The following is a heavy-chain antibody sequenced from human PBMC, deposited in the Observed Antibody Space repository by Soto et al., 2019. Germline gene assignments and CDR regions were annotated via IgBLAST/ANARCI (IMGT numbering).Heavy chain of an antibody. CDR2: IIPIFGTS. V-gene: IGHV1-69*13. Sequence: SVKVSCKASGGTFSSYAISWVRQAPGQGLEWMGGIIPIFGTSNYAQKFQGRVTITADESTSTAYMELSSMRAEDTAVYYCAVRSTPYYYGMDVCGQGTTVTVSS. CDR3: AVRSTPYYYGMDV. CDR1: GGTFSSYA. J-gene: IGHJ6*02.